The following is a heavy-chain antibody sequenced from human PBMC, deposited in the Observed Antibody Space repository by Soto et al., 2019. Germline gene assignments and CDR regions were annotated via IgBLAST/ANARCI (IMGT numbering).Heavy chain of an antibody. Sequence: ASLKFSCKTSVYTFTRYRISWVRQAPGQGLEWMGWISAYNGNTNYAQKLQGRVTMTTDTSTSTAYMELRSLRSDDTAVYYCARDTAMVAGYFDYWGQGTLVTVSS. CDR3: ARDTAMVAGYFDY. CDR1: VYTFTRYR. V-gene: IGHV1-18*01. J-gene: IGHJ4*02. CDR2: ISAYNGNT. D-gene: IGHD5-18*01.